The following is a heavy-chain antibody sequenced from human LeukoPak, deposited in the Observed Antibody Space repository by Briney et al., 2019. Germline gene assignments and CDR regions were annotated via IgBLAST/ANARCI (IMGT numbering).Heavy chain of an antibody. D-gene: IGHD2-2*01. J-gene: IGHJ4*02. CDR3: ARDSGEYCSSTSCFSFDY. Sequence: PGGSLRLSCAASGFTFSSYSMNWVRQAPGKGLEWVSYISSSSSTIYYADSVKGRFTISRDNAKNSLYLQMNSLRAEDTAVYYCARDSGEYCSSTSCFSFDYWGQGTLVTVSS. CDR1: GFTFSSYS. V-gene: IGHV3-48*01. CDR2: ISSSSSTI.